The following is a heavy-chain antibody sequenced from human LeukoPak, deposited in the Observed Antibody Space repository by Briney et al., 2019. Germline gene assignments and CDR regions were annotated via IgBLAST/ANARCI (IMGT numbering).Heavy chain of an antibody. CDR3: AREMGYCSGGSCYDYYYGMDV. D-gene: IGHD2-15*01. J-gene: IGHJ6*02. V-gene: IGHV3-30*14. Sequence: GGSLRLSCAASGFTFSSYAMHWVRQAPGKGLEWVAVISYDGSNKYYADSVKGRFTISRDNSKNTLYLQMNSLRAEDTAVYYCAREMGYCSGGSCYDYYYGMDVWGQGTTVTVSS. CDR1: GFTFSSYA. CDR2: ISYDGSNK.